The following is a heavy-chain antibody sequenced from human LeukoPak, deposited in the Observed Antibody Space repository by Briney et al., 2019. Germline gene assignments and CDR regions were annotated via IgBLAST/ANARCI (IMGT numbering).Heavy chain of an antibody. J-gene: IGHJ4*02. CDR2: IYYGGST. CDR3: ARGVVIAPQTFDY. CDR1: GGSISSYY. Sequence: SETLSLTCTVSGGSISSYYWSWIRQPPGKGLEWIGYIYYGGSTNYNPSLKSRVTISVDTSKNQFSLKLSSVTAADTAVYYCARGVVIAPQTFDYWGQGTLVTVSS. V-gene: IGHV4-59*01. D-gene: IGHD2-21*01.